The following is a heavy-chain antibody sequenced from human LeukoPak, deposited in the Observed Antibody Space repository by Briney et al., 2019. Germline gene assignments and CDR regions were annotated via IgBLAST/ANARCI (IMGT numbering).Heavy chain of an antibody. CDR1: GYTFTGYY. CDR3: ARDSTIFGVDDAFDI. D-gene: IGHD3-3*01. CDR2: INPNSGGT. V-gene: IGHV1-2*02. Sequence: ASLKVSCKASGYTFTGYYMRWVRQAPGQGLEWMGWINPNSGGTNYAQKFQGRVTMTRDTSISTVYMELSRLRSDDTAVYYCARDSTIFGVDDAFDIWGQGTMVTVSS. J-gene: IGHJ3*02.